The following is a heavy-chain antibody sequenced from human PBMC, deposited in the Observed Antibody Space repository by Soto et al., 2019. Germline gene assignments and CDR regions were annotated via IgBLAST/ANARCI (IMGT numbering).Heavy chain of an antibody. CDR1: GFTFSSYV. Sequence: SLRLSCAGSGFTFSSYVMHWVRQAPGKGLEWVAVIWYDGSNKYYADSVKGRFTISRDNSKNTLYLQMNSLRAEDTAVYYCARDAGFTYYAFDIWGQGTMVTVSS. CDR2: IWYDGSNK. V-gene: IGHV3-33*01. D-gene: IGHD1-26*01. CDR3: ARDAGFTYYAFDI. J-gene: IGHJ3*02.